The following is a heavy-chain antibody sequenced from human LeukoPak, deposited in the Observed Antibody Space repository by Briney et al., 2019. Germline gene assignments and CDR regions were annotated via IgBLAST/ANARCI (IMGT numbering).Heavy chain of an antibody. Sequence: PGGSLRLSCAASGFTFSSYAMHWVRQAPGKGLEWVAVISYDGSNKYYADSVKGRFTISRDNSKNTLYLQMNSLRAEDTAVYYCARSGYSGYEWGQGTLVTVSS. J-gene: IGHJ4*02. V-gene: IGHV3-30*04. CDR2: ISYDGSNK. CDR1: GFTFSSYA. CDR3: ARSGYSGYE. D-gene: IGHD5-12*01.